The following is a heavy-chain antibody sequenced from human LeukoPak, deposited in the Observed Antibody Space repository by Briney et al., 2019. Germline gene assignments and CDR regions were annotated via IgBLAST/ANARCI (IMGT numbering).Heavy chain of an antibody. CDR3: ARYRFLGLETGKIGAFDI. J-gene: IGHJ3*02. CDR2: ISAYNGNT. D-gene: IGHD3-3*01. V-gene: IGHV1-18*01. CDR1: GYTFTSYG. Sequence: GASVKVSCKASGYTFTSYGISWVRQAPGQGLEWMGWISAYNGNTNYAQKLQGRVTMTTDTSTSTAYMELRSLRSDDTAVYYCARYRFLGLETGKIGAFDIWGQGTMVTVS.